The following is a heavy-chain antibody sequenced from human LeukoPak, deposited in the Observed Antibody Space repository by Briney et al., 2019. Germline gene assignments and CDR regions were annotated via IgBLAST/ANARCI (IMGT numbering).Heavy chain of an antibody. D-gene: IGHD4-23*01. CDR3: VSSYGGNPDDAFDI. Sequence: GPVKVSCKASGYTFTSYYMHWVRQAPGQGLEWMGIINPSGGSTSYAQKFQGRVTMTRDMSTSTVYMELSSLRSEDTAVYYCVSSYGGNPDDAFDIWGQGTMVTVSS. V-gene: IGHV1-46*01. J-gene: IGHJ3*02. CDR1: GYTFTSYY. CDR2: INPSGGST.